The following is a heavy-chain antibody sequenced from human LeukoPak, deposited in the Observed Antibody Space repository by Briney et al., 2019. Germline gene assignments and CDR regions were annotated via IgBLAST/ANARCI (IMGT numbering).Heavy chain of an antibody. Sequence: SETLSLTCTVSGDSISSYYWGWIRQPPGKGLEWIGYIYYSGSTNYNPSLKSRVTISVDTSKNQFSLKLSSVTAADTAVYYCARFIAVAKNWFDPWGQGTLVTVSS. D-gene: IGHD6-19*01. CDR1: GDSISSYY. V-gene: IGHV4-59*01. J-gene: IGHJ5*02. CDR3: ARFIAVAKNWFDP. CDR2: IYYSGST.